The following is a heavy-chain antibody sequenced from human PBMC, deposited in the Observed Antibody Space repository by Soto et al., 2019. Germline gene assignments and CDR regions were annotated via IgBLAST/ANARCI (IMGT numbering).Heavy chain of an antibody. D-gene: IGHD3-9*01. J-gene: IGHJ6*02. CDR3: ARGPSARPPFYFGMDV. V-gene: IGHV3-13*01. Sequence: EVQLVESGGGLVQPGGSLRLSCAASGFTFSSFDMYWVRQATGKGLEWVSGIGTAGDTFYPGSVKGRFTISRENAKNSLYLQMNSLRAEDTAVYYCARGPSARPPFYFGMDVWGQGTTVTVSS. CDR2: IGTAGDT. CDR1: GFTFSSFD.